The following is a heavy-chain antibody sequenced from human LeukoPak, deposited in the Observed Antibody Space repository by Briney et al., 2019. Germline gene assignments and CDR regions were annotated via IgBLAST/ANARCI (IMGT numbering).Heavy chain of an antibody. CDR1: GFTFSSYA. Sequence: GGSLRLSCAASGFTFSSYAMSWLRQAPGKGLEWVSAISGSGGNTYYADSVKGRFTISRDNSKNTLYLQMNSLRAEDTAVYYWARDRYTSRGVPSTIFGVVIIGGYFDYWGQGTLVTVSS. V-gene: IGHV3-23*01. D-gene: IGHD3-3*01. CDR3: ARDRYTSRGVPSTIFGVVIIGGYFDY. CDR2: ISGSGGNT. J-gene: IGHJ4*02.